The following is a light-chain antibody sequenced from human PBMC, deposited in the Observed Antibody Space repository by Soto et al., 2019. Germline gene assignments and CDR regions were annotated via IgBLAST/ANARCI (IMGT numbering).Light chain of an antibody. CDR1: QSVGRN. CDR2: AAS. V-gene: IGKV3-15*01. J-gene: IGKJ3*01. Sequence: EIVVTQSPGILSVSPGDRATLSCRASQSVGRNLAWYQQKPGQAPTLLIYAASTRATGLPARFSGSGAGTDFTLTLSSLQSEDFAVYYCQEYSKWPLFTFGRGTRVD. CDR3: QEYSKWPLFT.